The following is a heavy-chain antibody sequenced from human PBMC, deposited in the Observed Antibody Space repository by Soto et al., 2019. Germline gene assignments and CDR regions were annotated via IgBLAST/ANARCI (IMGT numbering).Heavy chain of an antibody. J-gene: IGHJ4*02. CDR2: ISYSGNT. V-gene: IGHV4-59*01. CDR1: GGSISSYY. Sequence: SETLSLTCAVSGGSISSYYWTWIRQPPGRGLEYIGYISYSGNTYYNPSLRGRVTISLDTSKNQFSLQLSSVTAADMAVYYCARENYASSGAPFLDYWGQGTLVTVSS. CDR3: ARENYASSGAPFLDY. D-gene: IGHD3-22*01.